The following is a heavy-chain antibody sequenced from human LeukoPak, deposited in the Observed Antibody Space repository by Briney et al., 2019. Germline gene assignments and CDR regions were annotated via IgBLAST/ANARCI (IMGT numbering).Heavy chain of an antibody. D-gene: IGHD1-1*01. CDR1: GFTFDDYG. V-gene: IGHV3-20*04. CDR3: ATNPPGRTYLQD. CDR2: INWIGDTT. J-gene: IGHJ1*01. Sequence: PGGSLRLSCVASGFTFDDYGMTWVRQVPGKGLEWIAEINWIGDTTRYGDSVKGRFTISRDNAKNSPDLQINSLRVEDTAFYYCATNPPGRTYLQDWGQGTLVTVSS.